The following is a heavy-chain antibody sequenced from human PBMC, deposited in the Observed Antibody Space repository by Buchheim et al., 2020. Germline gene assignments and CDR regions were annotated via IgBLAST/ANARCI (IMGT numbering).Heavy chain of an antibody. CDR2: IYYSGST. CDR3: AREYYDFWRVYYMDV. D-gene: IGHD3-3*01. V-gene: IGHV4-34*11. Sequence: QVQLQQWGAGLLKPSETLSLTCAVYGGSFSGYYWSWIRQPPGKGLEWIGYIYYSGSTNYNPSLKSRVTISVDTSKNQFSLKLSSVTAADTAVYYCAREYYDFWRVYYMDVWGKGTT. CDR1: GGSFSGYY. J-gene: IGHJ6*03.